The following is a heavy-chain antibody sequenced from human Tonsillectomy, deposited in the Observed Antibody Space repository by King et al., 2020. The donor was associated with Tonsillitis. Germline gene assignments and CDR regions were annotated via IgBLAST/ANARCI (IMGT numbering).Heavy chain of an antibody. CDR1: GFSFSASG. CDR3: ARDGGLVDYHDSGTYYNGLYY. CDR2: IWSDGSNK. J-gene: IGHJ4*02. D-gene: IGHD3-10*01. Sequence: VQLVESGGGVVQPGRSLRLSCAASGFSFSASGMHWVRQAPGKGLEWVAVIWSDGSNKYYADSVKGRFTISRDNSKNTLYLQMNSLRAEDAAVYYCARDGGLVDYHDSGTYYNGLYYWGQGTLVTVSS. V-gene: IGHV3-33*01.